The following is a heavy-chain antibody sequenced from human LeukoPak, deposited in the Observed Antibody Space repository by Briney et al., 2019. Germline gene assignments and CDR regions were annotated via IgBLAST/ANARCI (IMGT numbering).Heavy chain of an antibody. V-gene: IGHV1-46*01. D-gene: IGHD6-25*01. Sequence: ASVKVSCKASGYTFTGYYMHWVRQAPGQGLAWMGMINPSGDSTTYAQKFQDRVTMTRDTSMSTVYMELSSLISEDTAVYYCARTAARQDAFNIWGQGTMVTVSS. J-gene: IGHJ3*02. CDR1: GYTFTGYY. CDR3: ARTAARQDAFNI. CDR2: INPSGDST.